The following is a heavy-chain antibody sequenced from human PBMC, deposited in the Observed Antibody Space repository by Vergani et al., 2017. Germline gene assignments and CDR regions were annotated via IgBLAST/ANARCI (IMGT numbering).Heavy chain of an antibody. CDR2: IYYSGST. V-gene: IGHV4-59*01. Sequence: QVQLQESGPGLVKPSETLSLTCTVPGGPISSYYWSWIRQPPGKGLEWIGYIYYSGSTNYNPYLKSRVTISIDTSKNQISLKLSSVTAADTAVYYCARGVVVAAPINWFDPWGQGTLVTVSS. D-gene: IGHD2-15*01. CDR3: ARGVVVAAPINWFDP. CDR1: GGPISSYY. J-gene: IGHJ5*02.